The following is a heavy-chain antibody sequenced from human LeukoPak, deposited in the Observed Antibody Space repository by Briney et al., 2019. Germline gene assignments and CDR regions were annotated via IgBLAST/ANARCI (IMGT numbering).Heavy chain of an antibody. CDR2: INHSGST. D-gene: IGHD2-15*01. Sequence: SETLSLTCAVYGGSFTGYYWSWIRQPPGKGLEWIGEINHSGSTNYNPSLKSRVTKSVDTSKNHFSLKVSSVTAADTAVYYCVRGRPYCSGGSCYPYYFDYWGQGTLVTVSS. CDR3: VRGRPYCSGGSCYPYYFDY. V-gene: IGHV4-34*01. J-gene: IGHJ4*02. CDR1: GGSFTGYY.